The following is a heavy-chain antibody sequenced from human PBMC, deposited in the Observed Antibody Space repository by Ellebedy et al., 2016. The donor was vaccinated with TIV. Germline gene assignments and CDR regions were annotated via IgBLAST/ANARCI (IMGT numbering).Heavy chain of an antibody. V-gene: IGHV1-69*06. CDR2: IIPIFGTA. CDR3: ARRRDYFDY. Sequence: AASVNVSCKASGGTFSSYAISWVRQAPGQGLEWMGGIIPIFGTANYAQTFQGRVTITADKSTSTAYMELSSLRSEDTAVYYCARRRDYFDYWGEGTLVTVSS. CDR1: GGTFSSYA. J-gene: IGHJ4*02.